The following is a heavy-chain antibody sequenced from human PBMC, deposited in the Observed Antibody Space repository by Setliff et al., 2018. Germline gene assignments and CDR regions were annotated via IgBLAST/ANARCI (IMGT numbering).Heavy chain of an antibody. V-gene: IGHV5-51*01. J-gene: IGHJ4*02. CDR3: ARAREGGRYLEWSPVDY. CDR2: IYAGDSDT. CDR1: GYIFTSYW. Sequence: PGESLKISCKASGYIFTSYWIGWLRQKPGKGPEWMGIIYAGDSDTRYNPSFQGQVTMSVDKSTSTVYLQWRSLNVSDTAVYFCARAREGGRYLEWSPVDYWGPGTLVTVSS. D-gene: IGHD3-3*01.